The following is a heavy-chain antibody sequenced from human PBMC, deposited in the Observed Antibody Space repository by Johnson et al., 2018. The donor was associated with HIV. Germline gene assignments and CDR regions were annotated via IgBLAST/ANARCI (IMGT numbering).Heavy chain of an antibody. CDR2: ISSSGLTV. CDR1: TITLGDYY. V-gene: IGHV3-11*04. J-gene: IGHJ3*02. Sequence: QVQLVESGGGVVRPGGSLRLSCTASTITLGDYYISWIRQAPGKGLQWVSYISSSGLTVIYGDSVKGRFTVSRDNAENSVSLQLTSLRVEDTAVYYCASPLRYFDWLLDRSAFDIWGQGTMVTVSS. CDR3: ASPLRYFDWLLDRSAFDI. D-gene: IGHD3-9*01.